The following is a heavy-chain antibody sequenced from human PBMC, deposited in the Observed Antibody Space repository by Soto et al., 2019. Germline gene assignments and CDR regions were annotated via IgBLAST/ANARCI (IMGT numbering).Heavy chain of an antibody. D-gene: IGHD1-26*01. Sequence: VGSLRLSCAASGFTFSSYGMHWVRQAPGKGLEWVAVISYDGSNKYYADSVKGRFTIPRDNSKNTLYLQMNSLRAEDTAVYYCAKIRVSDYYYYGMDVWGQGTTVTVSS. J-gene: IGHJ6*02. CDR2: ISYDGSNK. CDR1: GFTFSSYG. V-gene: IGHV3-30*18. CDR3: AKIRVSDYYYYGMDV.